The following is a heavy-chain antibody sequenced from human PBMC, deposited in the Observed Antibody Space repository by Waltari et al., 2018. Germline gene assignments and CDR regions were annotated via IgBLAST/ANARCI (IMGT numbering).Heavy chain of an antibody. V-gene: IGHV3-33*01. CDR1: GFTFSSYG. CDR2: IWYDGSKK. Sequence: QVQLVESGGGVVQPGRSLRLSCAASGFTFSSYGMHWVRQAPGKGLEWVAVIWYDGSKKYYADAVKGRFTISRDNSKNTLYLQMNSLRAEDTAVYYCAISGVYYDSSGYWDFDYWGQGTLVTVSS. D-gene: IGHD3-22*01. J-gene: IGHJ4*02. CDR3: AISGVYYDSSGYWDFDY.